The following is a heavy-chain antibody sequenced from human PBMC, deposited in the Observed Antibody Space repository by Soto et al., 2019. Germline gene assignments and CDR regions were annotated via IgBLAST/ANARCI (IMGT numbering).Heavy chain of an antibody. Sequence: ASVKVSCEASGYTFTSYGISWVRQAPGQGLEWMGWISAYNGNTNYAQKLQGRVTMTTDTYTSTAYMELRSLRSDDTAVYYCARASSGWFPYYYYGMDVWGQGTTVTVSS. CDR1: GYTFTSYG. V-gene: IGHV1-18*04. D-gene: IGHD6-19*01. CDR2: ISAYNGNT. J-gene: IGHJ6*02. CDR3: ARASSGWFPYYYYGMDV.